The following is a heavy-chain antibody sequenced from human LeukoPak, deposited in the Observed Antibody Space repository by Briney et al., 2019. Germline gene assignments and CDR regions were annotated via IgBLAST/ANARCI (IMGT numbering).Heavy chain of an antibody. CDR1: GFTFSSFG. J-gene: IGHJ4*02. V-gene: IGHV3-23*01. CDR3: ARDRGRGSSHNDY. CDR2: ISRSGGST. Sequence: PGGSLRLSCAASGFTFSSFGLSWVRQAPGQGLKWVSAISRSGGSTYYADSVKGRFTISRDNSKTTLYLQMDSLRAEDTAVYYCARDRGRGSSHNDYWGQGILVTVSS. D-gene: IGHD2-15*01.